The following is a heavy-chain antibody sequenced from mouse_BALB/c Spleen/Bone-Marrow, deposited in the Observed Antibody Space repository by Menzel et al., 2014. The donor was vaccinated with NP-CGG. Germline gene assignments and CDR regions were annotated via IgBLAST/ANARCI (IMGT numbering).Heavy chain of an antibody. CDR2: IRNKANGYTT. CDR3: ARDKGRVFFDY. V-gene: IGHV7-3*02. CDR1: GFTLTDYY. J-gene: IGHJ2*01. Sequence: DVKLQESGGGLVQPGGSLRLSCATSGFTLTDYYMNWVRQPPGKALEWLGFIRNKANGYTTEYSASVKSRFTISRDNSQNILYLQMNTLRVDDSATYYCARDKGRVFFDYWGQGTTLTVSS.